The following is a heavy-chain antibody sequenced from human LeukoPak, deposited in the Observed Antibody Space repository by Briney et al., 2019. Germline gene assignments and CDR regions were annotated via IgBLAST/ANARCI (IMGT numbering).Heavy chain of an antibody. Sequence: SETLSLTCTASGGSISSGGYSWSWIRQPPGKGLEWIGYIYHSGSTYYNPSLKSRVTISVDRSKNQFSLKLSSVTAADTAVYYCARTAAGAFDIWGQGTMVTVSS. CDR2: IYHSGST. CDR1: GGSISSGGYS. J-gene: IGHJ3*02. D-gene: IGHD6-13*01. CDR3: ARTAAGAFDI. V-gene: IGHV4-30-2*01.